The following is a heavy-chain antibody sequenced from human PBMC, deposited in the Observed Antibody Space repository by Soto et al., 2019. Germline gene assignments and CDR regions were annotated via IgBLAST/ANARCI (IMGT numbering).Heavy chain of an antibody. V-gene: IGHV3-74*01. J-gene: IGHJ3*02. CDR2: ISNDGSST. D-gene: IGHD3-22*01. CDR1: GFTSSSYW. CDR3: ARDRYYYDSTDHFSADAFDI. Sequence: VQLVESGGGLVQPGGSLRLSCAASGFTSSSYWMHWVRQAPGKGLVWVSRISNDGSSTNYADSVKGRFTISRDNAKNTVYLQMNSLRAEDTAVYYCARDRYYYDSTDHFSADAFDIWGEGPMVTLSS.